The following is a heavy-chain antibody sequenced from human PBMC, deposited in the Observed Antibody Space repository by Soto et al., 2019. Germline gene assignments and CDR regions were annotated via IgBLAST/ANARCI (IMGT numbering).Heavy chain of an antibody. CDR1: GGTFSSYA. CDR2: IIPILGIA. Sequence: ASVKVSCKASGGTFSSYAISWVRQAPGQGLEWMGRIIPILGIANYAQKFQGRVTITADKSTSTAYMELSSLRSEDTAVYYCARAYYYDSSGYSGGYDAFDIWGQGTMVTVSS. V-gene: IGHV1-69*04. D-gene: IGHD3-22*01. J-gene: IGHJ3*02. CDR3: ARAYYYDSSGYSGGYDAFDI.